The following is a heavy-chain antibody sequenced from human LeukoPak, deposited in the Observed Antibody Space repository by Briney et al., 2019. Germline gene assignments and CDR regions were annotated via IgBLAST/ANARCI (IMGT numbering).Heavy chain of an antibody. V-gene: IGHV4-59*01. D-gene: IGHD6-19*01. CDR2: IYYSGST. J-gene: IGHJ4*02. CDR3: AREPGWHLDY. CDR1: GGSISSYY. Sequence: SETLSLTCTVSGGSISSYYWSWIRQPPGKGLEWIGYIYYSGSTNYNPSLKSRVTISVDTSKNQFSLKLSSVTAADTAVYYCAREPGWHLDYWGQGTLVTVSS.